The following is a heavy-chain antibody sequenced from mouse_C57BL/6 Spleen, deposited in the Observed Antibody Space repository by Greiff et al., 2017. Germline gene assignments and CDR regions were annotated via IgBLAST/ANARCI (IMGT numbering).Heavy chain of an antibody. D-gene: IGHD2-4*01. CDR3: ARVDYDERFAY. Sequence: DVKLVESGGGLVKPGGSLKLSCAASGFTFSSYAMSWVRQTPEKRLEWVATISDGGSYTYYPDNVKGRFTISRDNAKNNLYLQMSHLKSEDTAMYYCARVDYDERFAYWGQGTLVTVSA. CDR1: GFTFSSYA. CDR2: ISDGGSYT. J-gene: IGHJ3*01. V-gene: IGHV5-4*03.